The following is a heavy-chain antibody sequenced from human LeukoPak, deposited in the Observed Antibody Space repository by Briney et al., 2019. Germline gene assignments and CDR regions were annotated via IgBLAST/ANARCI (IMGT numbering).Heavy chain of an antibody. V-gene: IGHV3-30*19. D-gene: IGHD2-15*01. CDR2: ISYDGTNK. Sequence: GGSLRLSCAASGFTFSSYGMHWVRQAPGKGLEWVAVISYDGTNKYYADSVKGRFTISRDNSKNTLYLQMNSLRAEDTAVYYCARGYCSGGSCYRRYYFDYWGQGTLVAVSS. CDR3: ARGYCSGGSCYRRYYFDY. CDR1: GFTFSSYG. J-gene: IGHJ4*02.